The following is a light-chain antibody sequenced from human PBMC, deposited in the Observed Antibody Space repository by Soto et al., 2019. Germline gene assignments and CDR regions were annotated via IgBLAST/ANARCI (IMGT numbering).Light chain of an antibody. Sequence: TQSPSTLSAFVGDRVTITCRASQSINTWLAWYQQKPGKAPKLLIYDVSNLKSGVPSSFSGSGSGTEFTLTISSLQPDDFATYYCQQYNTYGLTFGGGTEVEMK. CDR3: QQYNTYGLT. CDR1: QSINTW. CDR2: DVS. V-gene: IGKV1-5*01. J-gene: IGKJ4*01.